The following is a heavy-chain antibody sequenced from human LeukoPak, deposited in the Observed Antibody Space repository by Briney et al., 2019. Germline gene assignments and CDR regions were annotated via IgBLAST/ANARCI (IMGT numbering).Heavy chain of an antibody. D-gene: IGHD3-22*01. J-gene: IGHJ2*01. CDR1: GGSISSGGYY. CDR2: IYHSGST. V-gene: IGHV4-30-2*01. Sequence: SETLSLTCTVSGGSISSGGYYWSWIRQPPGKGLEWIGYIYHSGSTYYNPSLKSRVTISVDRSKNQFSLKLSSVTAADTAVYYCARDEGVDASGYYSYWYFDLWGRGTLVTVSS. CDR3: ARDEGVDASGYYSYWYFDL.